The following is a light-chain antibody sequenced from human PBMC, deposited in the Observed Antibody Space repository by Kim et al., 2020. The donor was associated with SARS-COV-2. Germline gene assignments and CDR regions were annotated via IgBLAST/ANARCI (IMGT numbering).Light chain of an antibody. CDR2: DAS. CDR1: QSISSW. Sequence: DIQMTQSPSTLSASVGDRVTITCRASQSISSWLAWYQQKPGKAPKLLIYDASSLESGVPSRFSGSGSGTEFTLTISSLQPDDFATYYRQQYNSYPYTFGQGTKLEF. CDR3: QQYNSYPYT. J-gene: IGKJ2*01. V-gene: IGKV1-5*01.